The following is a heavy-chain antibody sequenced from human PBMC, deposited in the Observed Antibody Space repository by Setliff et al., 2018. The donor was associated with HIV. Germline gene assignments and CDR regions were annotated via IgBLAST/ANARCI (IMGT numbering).Heavy chain of an antibody. D-gene: IGHD3-9*01. CDR2: IYYSGNA. Sequence: SETLSLTCTVSGGSISSSNYYWGWIRQPPGKGPEWIGSIYYSGNAYYNPPLKSRVTISVDTSENQFSLKLSSVTAADTAVYYCATRNTLRYFEWLNYYYYYMDVWGKGTTVTVSS. CDR1: GGSISSSNYY. J-gene: IGHJ6*03. CDR3: ATRNTLRYFEWLNYYYYYMDV. V-gene: IGHV4-39*01.